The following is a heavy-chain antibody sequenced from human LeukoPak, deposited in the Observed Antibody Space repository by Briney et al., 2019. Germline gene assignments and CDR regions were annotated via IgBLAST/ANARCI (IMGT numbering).Heavy chain of an antibody. CDR3: AREVAAAGTGEVAYYYMDV. Sequence: PSGTLSLTCAVYGGSFSGYYWSWIRQPPGKGLEWIGEINHSGSTNYNPSLKSRVTISVDTSKNQFSLKLSSVTAADTAVYYCAREVAAAGTGEVAYYYMDVWGKGTTVTVSS. J-gene: IGHJ6*03. D-gene: IGHD6-13*01. CDR1: GGSFSGYY. CDR2: INHSGST. V-gene: IGHV4-34*01.